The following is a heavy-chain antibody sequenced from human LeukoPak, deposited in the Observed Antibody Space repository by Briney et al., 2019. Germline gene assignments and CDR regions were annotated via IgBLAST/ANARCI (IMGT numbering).Heavy chain of an antibody. J-gene: IGHJ4*02. V-gene: IGHV3-21*01. CDR2: ITGSSSYI. CDR1: GFTFSGSA. Sequence: PGGSLRLSCAASGFTFSGSAMSWVRQAPGKGLEWVSFITGSSSYIYYTDSVKGRFTISRDNAKNSLSLQMNSLRDEDTAVYYCASGFSSSPYFDYWGQGTLVTVSS. D-gene: IGHD6-6*01. CDR3: ASGFSSSPYFDY.